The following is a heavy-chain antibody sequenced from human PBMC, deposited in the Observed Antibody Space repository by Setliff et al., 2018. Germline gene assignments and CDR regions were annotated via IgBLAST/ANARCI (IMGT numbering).Heavy chain of an antibody. CDR1: GLIVSDIH. CDR2: IYNSDST. Sequence: GESLKISCVVSGLIVSDIHMTWVRQTPGKGLEWLSVIYNSDSTYYTDSVEGRFTISRDNSKNTVYLQMNNLRADDTAIYYCARDLGNWFDPWGQGTLVTVSS. D-gene: IGHD3-16*01. J-gene: IGHJ5*01. V-gene: IGHV3-53*01. CDR3: ARDLGNWFDP.